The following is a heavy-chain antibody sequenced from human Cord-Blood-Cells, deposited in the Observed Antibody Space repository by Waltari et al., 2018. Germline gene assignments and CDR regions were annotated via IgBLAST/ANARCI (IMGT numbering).Heavy chain of an antibody. V-gene: IGHV4-34*01. Sequence: QVQLQQWGAGLLKPSETLSLTCAGYGGSFSGYYWSWIRQPPGKGLEWFGEINHSGSTNYNPSLKSRVTISVDTSKNQFSLKLSSVTAADTAVYYCARGYWVETAVAFDIWGQGTMVTVSS. CDR2: INHSGST. D-gene: IGHD2-8*02. CDR3: ARGYWVETAVAFDI. J-gene: IGHJ3*02. CDR1: GGSFSGYY.